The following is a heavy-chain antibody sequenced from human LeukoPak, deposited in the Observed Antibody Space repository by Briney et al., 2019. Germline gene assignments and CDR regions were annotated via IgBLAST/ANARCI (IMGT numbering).Heavy chain of an antibody. Sequence: SETLSLTCTVSGGSISSYYWSWIRQPPGKGLEWIGYIYYSGSTNYNPPLKSRVTISVDTSKNQFSLKLSSVTAADTAVYYCARGGANLDGYGSEWGQGTLVTVSS. J-gene: IGHJ4*02. V-gene: IGHV4-59*01. CDR1: GGSISSYY. CDR3: ARGGANLDGYGSE. CDR2: IYYSGST. D-gene: IGHD3-10*01.